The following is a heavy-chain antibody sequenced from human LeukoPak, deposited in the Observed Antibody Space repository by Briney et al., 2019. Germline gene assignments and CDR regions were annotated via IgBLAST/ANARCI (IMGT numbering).Heavy chain of an antibody. CDR1: GHTHSGLA. CDR3: AYRPPGDESFDI. CDR2: SDPEDGET. D-gene: IGHD3-16*01. Sequence: ASVKVSCKVSGHTHSGLAMHWVRQATGKGLEWMGGSDPEDGETIYAQKFKGRVTMTEDTATDTAYMELRSLRSEDTAVYYCAYRPPGDESFDIWGQGTLVTVSS. V-gene: IGHV1-24*01. J-gene: IGHJ3*02.